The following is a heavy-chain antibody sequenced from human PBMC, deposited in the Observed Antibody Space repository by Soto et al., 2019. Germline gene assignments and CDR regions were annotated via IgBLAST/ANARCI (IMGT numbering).Heavy chain of an antibody. CDR2: IYYSGST. CDR3: AIVGGFGATTIDY. J-gene: IGHJ4*02. CDR1: GGSISSGDYY. Sequence: QVQLQESGPGLVKPSQTLSLTCTVSGGSISSGDYYWSWIRQPPGKGLEWIGYIYYSGSTYYNPALKSRVTMSVDTSKTLFSLKLSSVTAADTAVYYCAIVGGFGATTIDYWGQGTLVTVSS. V-gene: IGHV4-30-4*01. D-gene: IGHD3-10*01.